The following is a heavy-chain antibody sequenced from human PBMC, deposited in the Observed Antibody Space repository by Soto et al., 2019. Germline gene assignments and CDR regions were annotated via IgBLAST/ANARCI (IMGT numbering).Heavy chain of an antibody. CDR1: GYTFTSYG. J-gene: IGHJ4*02. Sequence: QVQLVQSGAEVKKPGASVKVSCKASGYTFTSYGISWVRQAPGQGLELMGWISAYNGNPNYAQKLQGRVTMTTDTSSSTAYMDLRGLSSDDTAVYFFGRGASRSFQDYWGQGTLVTVSS. D-gene: IGHD6-13*01. V-gene: IGHV1-18*01. CDR2: ISAYNGNP. CDR3: GRGASRSFQDY.